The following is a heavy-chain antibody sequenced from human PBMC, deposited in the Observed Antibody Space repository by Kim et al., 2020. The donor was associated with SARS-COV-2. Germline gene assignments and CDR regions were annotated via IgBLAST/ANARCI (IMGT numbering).Heavy chain of an antibody. Sequence: GGSLRLSCAVSGFTFSGYWMSWVRQAPGKGLEWVANIKQDGSERNYVDSVKGRFTISRDNAKNSLYLQMDSLRAEDTAVYYCARRTGLDYWGQGTLVTVSS. CDR2: IKQDGSER. J-gene: IGHJ4*02. V-gene: IGHV3-7*01. CDR3: ARRTGLDY. CDR1: GFTFSGYW.